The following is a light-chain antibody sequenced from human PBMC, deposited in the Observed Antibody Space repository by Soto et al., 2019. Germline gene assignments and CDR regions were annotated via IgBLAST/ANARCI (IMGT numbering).Light chain of an antibody. CDR2: AVS. V-gene: IGLV2-8*01. CDR1: SSDIGGYNY. CDR3: SSYTPGSKL. Sequence: QSVLTQPPSASGSPGQSVTISCTGTSSDIGGYNYVSWYQQHPGKAPKLIIYAVSQRPSGVPDRFSASKSGNTASLTVSGLQADDEAHYYCSSYTPGSKLFGGGTQLTVL. J-gene: IGLJ2*01.